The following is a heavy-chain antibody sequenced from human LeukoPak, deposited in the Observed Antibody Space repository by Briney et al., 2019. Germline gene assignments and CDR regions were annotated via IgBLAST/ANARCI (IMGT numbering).Heavy chain of an antibody. CDR2: IYYSGST. CDR1: GGSISSYY. D-gene: IGHD3-22*01. V-gene: IGHV4-59*01. Sequence: SETLSLTCTVSGGSISSYYWSWIRQPPGKGLEWIGYIYYSGSTNYNPSLKSRVTISVDTSKNQFSLKLSSVTAADTAVYYCASYTSKPYYDSSGYYLDSNAFDIWGQGTMVTVSS. J-gene: IGHJ3*02. CDR3: ASYTSKPYYDSSGYYLDSNAFDI.